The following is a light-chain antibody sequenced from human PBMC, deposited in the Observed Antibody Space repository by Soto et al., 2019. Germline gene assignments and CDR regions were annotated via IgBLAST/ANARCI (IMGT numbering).Light chain of an antibody. V-gene: IGKV3-15*01. CDR3: QLRSHWL. CDR2: GAS. Sequence: ERVITQSPQTLSVSPGESATQPCRASQSVSSNLAWYQQKPGQAPRLLIYGASTRATGIPARFSGSGSGTEFTLTISSLQSEDFAVYYCQLRSHWLFGGGTKVDI. J-gene: IGKJ4*01. CDR1: QSVSSN.